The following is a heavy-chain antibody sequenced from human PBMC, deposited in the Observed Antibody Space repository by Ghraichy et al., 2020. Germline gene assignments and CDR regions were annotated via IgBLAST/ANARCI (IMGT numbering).Heavy chain of an antibody. CDR2: IYYSGST. J-gene: IGHJ4*02. Sequence: SETLSLTCTVSGGSISTGGYYWSWIRQHPGKGLEWIGYIYYSGSTYYNPSLKSRVTISVDTSKNQFSLKLSSVTAADTAVYYCARSGFDYDFWSGEYWGQGTLVTVSS. CDR3: ARSGFDYDFWSGEY. D-gene: IGHD3-3*01. V-gene: IGHV4-31*03. CDR1: GGSISTGGYY.